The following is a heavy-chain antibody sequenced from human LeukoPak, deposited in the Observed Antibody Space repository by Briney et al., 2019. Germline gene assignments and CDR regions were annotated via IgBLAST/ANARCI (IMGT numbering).Heavy chain of an antibody. D-gene: IGHD2-15*01. V-gene: IGHV3-23*01. CDR2: ISSTGGTT. CDR3: AKNGDRGAYCTGGTCYPYFYYYMDV. Sequence: GGSLRLSCAASGITFSSYGMSWVRQAPGKGLEWVPSISSTGGTTYYADSVKGRFTISRDNSKNTLYLQMNSLRAEDTAIYYCAKNGDRGAYCTGGTCYPYFYYYMDVWGKGTTVTI. J-gene: IGHJ6*03. CDR1: GITFSSYG.